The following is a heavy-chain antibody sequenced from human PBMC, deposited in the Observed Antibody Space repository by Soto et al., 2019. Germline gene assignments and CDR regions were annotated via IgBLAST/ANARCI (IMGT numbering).Heavy chain of an antibody. D-gene: IGHD3-3*01. Sequence: QLQLQESGPGLVKPSETLSLTCTVSGGSISNNNYYWGWIRQPPGEGLERIGNVYYSGSTYYNTSVKSRVTLSVDTSKNQFSLKLSSVTAADTAIYYCASVGGVDDYWGQGILVTVSS. CDR1: GGSISNNNYY. V-gene: IGHV4-39*01. J-gene: IGHJ4*02. CDR3: ASVGGVDDY. CDR2: VYYSGST.